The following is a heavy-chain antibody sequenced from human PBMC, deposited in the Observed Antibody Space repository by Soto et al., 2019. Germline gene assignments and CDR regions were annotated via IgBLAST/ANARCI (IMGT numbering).Heavy chain of an antibody. J-gene: IGHJ6*02. CDR3: ARDFLRGPYEIGHYYGMDV. V-gene: IGHV3-48*02. CDR2: ISSSSSTI. CDR1: GFTFSSYS. D-gene: IGHD3-9*01. Sequence: GGSLRLSCAASGFTFSSYSMNWVRQAPGKGLEWVSYISSSSSTIYYADSVKGRFTISRDNAKNSLYLQMNSLRDEDTAVYYCARDFLRGPYEIGHYYGMDVWGQGTTVTVSS.